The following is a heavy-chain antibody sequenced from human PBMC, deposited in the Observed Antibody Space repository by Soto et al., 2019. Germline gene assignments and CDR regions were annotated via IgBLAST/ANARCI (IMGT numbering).Heavy chain of an antibody. CDR1: GGSISSGYYY. CDR2: IYYIGNT. D-gene: IGHD3-10*01. J-gene: IGHJ4*02. V-gene: IGHV4-30-4*01. CDR3: ARDSSGSYYNPRQA. Sequence: PSETLSLTCSVSGGSISSGYYYWSWIRQPPGKGLAWIGNIYYIGNTYYNPSLKSPLIISVDTSQNQFSLKLSSVTAADTAVYYRARDSSGSYYNPRQAWGQGTLVTVSS.